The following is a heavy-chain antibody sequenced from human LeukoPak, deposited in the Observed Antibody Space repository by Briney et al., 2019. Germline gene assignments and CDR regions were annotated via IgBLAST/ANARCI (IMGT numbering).Heavy chain of an antibody. CDR3: ARGIMVRGVIYDY. Sequence: ASLKVSCKASGYTFTSYDINWVRQATGQGLEWMGWMNPNSGNTGYAQNFQGRVTMTRNTSISTAYMELSSLRSEETAVYYCARGIMVRGVIYDYWGQGTLVTVSS. D-gene: IGHD3-10*01. CDR2: MNPNSGNT. V-gene: IGHV1-8*01. J-gene: IGHJ4*02. CDR1: GYTFTSYD.